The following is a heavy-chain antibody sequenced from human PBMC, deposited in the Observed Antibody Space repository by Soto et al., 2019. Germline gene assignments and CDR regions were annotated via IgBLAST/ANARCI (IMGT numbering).Heavy chain of an antibody. CDR1: GGSITTSNW. CDR2: IFHTGST. CDR3: ARTYCSNTVCPHDN. D-gene: IGHD2-2*01. J-gene: IGHJ4*02. V-gene: IGHV4-4*02. Sequence: PSETLSLTCAISGGSITTSNWWSWVRRPPGKGLEWVGQIFHTGSTYYNPSLKTRVTISLDKSSDQFSLKLTSVTAADTAVYFCARTYCSNTVCPHDNWGQGTLVTVSS.